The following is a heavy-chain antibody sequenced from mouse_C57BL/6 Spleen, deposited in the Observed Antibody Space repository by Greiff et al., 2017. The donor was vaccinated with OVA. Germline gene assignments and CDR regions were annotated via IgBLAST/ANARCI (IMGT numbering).Heavy chain of an antibody. CDR2: IYPGSGST. D-gene: IGHD2-4*01. J-gene: IGHJ3*01. Sequence: QVQLQQPGAELVKPGASVKMSCKASGYTFTSYWITWVKQRPGHGLEWIGDIYPGSGSTNYNEKFKSKATLTVDTSSSTAYMQLSSLTSEDSAVYYCARGGYDYDGFAYWGQGTLVTVSA. V-gene: IGHV1-55*01. CDR3: ARGGYDYDGFAY. CDR1: GYTFTSYW.